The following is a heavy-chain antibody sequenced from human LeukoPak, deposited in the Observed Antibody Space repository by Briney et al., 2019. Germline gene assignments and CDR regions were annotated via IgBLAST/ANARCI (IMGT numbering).Heavy chain of an antibody. D-gene: IGHD3-10*01. CDR1: GFSLSTNGVG. Sequence: SGPTLVNPTQTLTLTCTFSGFSLSTNGVGVGWIRQAPGKAPEWLTLIYWDDDKRYSPSLKTRLTITKDTSKNQVVLTMTNMDPVDTATYYCGHMFRGVIIDYWGQGTLVTVSS. V-gene: IGHV2-5*02. CDR2: IYWDDDK. J-gene: IGHJ4*02. CDR3: GHMFRGVIIDY.